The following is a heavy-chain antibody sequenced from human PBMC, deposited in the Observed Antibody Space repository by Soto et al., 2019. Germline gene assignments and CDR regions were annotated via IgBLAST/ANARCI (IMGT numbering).Heavy chain of an antibody. V-gene: IGHV5-51*01. CDR1: GYSFTSYW. CDR3: ARHARSRYCSGGSCLYYMDV. CDR2: IYPGDSDT. J-gene: IGHJ6*03. Sequence: HGESLKISCKGSGYSFTSYWIGWVRQMPGKGLEWMGIIYPGDSDTRYSPSFQGQVTISADKSISTAYLQWSSLKASDTAMYYCARHARSRYCSGGSCLYYMDVWGKGTTVTVSS. D-gene: IGHD2-15*01.